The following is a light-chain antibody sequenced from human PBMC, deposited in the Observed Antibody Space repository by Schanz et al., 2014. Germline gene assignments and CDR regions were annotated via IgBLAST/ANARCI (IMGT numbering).Light chain of an antibody. CDR3: ATWDSSLSAGV. J-gene: IGLJ2*01. CDR2: DNN. Sequence: QSVLTQPPSVSAAPGQKVTISCSGSSSNIANNYVSWYQQLPGTAPKLLIYDNNKRPSGIPDRFSGSKSGTSATLGITGLQTGDDADYYCATWDSSLSAGVFGGGTKVTVL. V-gene: IGLV1-51*01. CDR1: SSNIANNY.